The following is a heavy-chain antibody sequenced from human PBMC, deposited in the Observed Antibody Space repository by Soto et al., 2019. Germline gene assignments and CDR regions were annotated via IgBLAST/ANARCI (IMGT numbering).Heavy chain of an antibody. V-gene: IGHV3-53*04. D-gene: IGHD2-15*01. J-gene: IGHJ4*02. Sequence: EVQLVESGGGLVQPGGSLRLSCAASGFTVSSNYMSWVRQAPGKGLEWVSVIYSGGSTYYADSVKGRFTISRHNSKNTLYLQMNSLRAEDTAVYYCARDSRGYCSGGSCKTYDYWGQGTLVTVSS. CDR1: GFTVSSNY. CDR2: IYSGGST. CDR3: ARDSRGYCSGGSCKTYDY.